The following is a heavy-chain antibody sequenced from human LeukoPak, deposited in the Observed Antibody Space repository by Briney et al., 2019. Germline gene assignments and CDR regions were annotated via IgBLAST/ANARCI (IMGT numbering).Heavy chain of an antibody. Sequence: ASVKVSRKASGYTFTGYYMHWVRQAPGQGLEWMGWINPNSGGTNYAQKFQGRVTMTRDTSISTAYMELSRLRSDDTAVYYCARAGWYSSSSWFDPWGQGTLVTVSS. V-gene: IGHV1-2*02. CDR3: ARAGWYSSSSWFDP. D-gene: IGHD6-6*01. CDR1: GYTFTGYY. J-gene: IGHJ5*02. CDR2: INPNSGGT.